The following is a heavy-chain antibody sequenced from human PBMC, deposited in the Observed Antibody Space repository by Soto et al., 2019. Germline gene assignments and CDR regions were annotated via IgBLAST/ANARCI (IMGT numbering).Heavy chain of an antibody. CDR2: ISGSGGST. CDR3: ATGGRCSSTSCQYFDY. J-gene: IGHJ4*02. CDR1: GFTFSSYA. D-gene: IGHD2-2*01. V-gene: IGHV3-23*01. Sequence: EVQLLESGGGLVQPGGSLRLSCAASGFTFSSYAMSWVRQAPGKGLEWVSAISGSGGSTYYADSVKGRFTISRDNSKNTLYLQMNSLRAEDTAVYYCATGGRCSSTSCQYFDYWGQGTLVTVSS.